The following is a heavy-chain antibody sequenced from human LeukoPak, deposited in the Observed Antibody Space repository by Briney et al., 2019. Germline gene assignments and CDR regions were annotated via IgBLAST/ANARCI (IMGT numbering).Heavy chain of an antibody. Sequence: ASVKVSCKASGYTFTIYGISWVRQAPGQGLEWMGWISAYNGNTNYSQKLQGGVTMTTDTSTSTAYMELRRRRSDDTAEYYCARDRWYSGSGSSPLDYRGQGTLVTVPS. CDR3: ARDRWYSGSGSSPLDY. CDR2: ISAYNGNT. D-gene: IGHD3-10*01. CDR1: GYTFTIYG. J-gene: IGHJ4*02. V-gene: IGHV1-18*04.